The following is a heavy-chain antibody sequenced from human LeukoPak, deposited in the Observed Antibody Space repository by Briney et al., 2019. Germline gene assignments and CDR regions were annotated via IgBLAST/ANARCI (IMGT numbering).Heavy chain of an antibody. J-gene: IGHJ4*02. D-gene: IGHD5-18*01. CDR3: ARDLEREGGYSYGYYAY. CDR1: GFTFSSYS. Sequence: GGSLRLSCAASGFTFSSYSMNWVRQAPGKGLEWVSSISSSSSYIYYADSVKGRFTISRDNAKNSLYLQMNSLRAEDTAVYYCARDLEREGGYSYGYYAYWGQGTLVTVSS. V-gene: IGHV3-21*01. CDR2: ISSSSSYI.